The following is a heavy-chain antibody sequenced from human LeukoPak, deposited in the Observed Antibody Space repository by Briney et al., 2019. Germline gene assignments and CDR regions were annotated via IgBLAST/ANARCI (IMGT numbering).Heavy chain of an antibody. CDR2: ISGSGGST. CDR1: GGSISSGD. Sequence: SSETLSLTCTVSGGSISSGDFYWSWVRQAPGKGLEWVSAISGSGGSTYYADSVKGRFTISRDNSKNTLYLQMNSLRAEDTAVYYCAKTTTTTFDYWGQGTLVTVSS. J-gene: IGHJ4*02. D-gene: IGHD1-1*01. CDR3: AKTTTTTFDY. V-gene: IGHV3-23*01.